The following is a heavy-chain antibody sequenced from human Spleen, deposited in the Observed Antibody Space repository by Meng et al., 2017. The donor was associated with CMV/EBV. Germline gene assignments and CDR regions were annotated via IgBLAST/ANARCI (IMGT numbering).Heavy chain of an antibody. CDR1: GFSLSTSGVG. Sequence: SGFSLSTSGVGVGWIRQPPGKALEWLALIYWDDDKRYSPSLKSRLTITKDTSKNQVVLTMTNMDPVDTATYYCAHRPLITTWYYFDYWGQGTLVTVSS. D-gene: IGHD1-14*01. V-gene: IGHV2-5*02. CDR2: IYWDDDK. J-gene: IGHJ4*02. CDR3: AHRPLITTWYYFDY.